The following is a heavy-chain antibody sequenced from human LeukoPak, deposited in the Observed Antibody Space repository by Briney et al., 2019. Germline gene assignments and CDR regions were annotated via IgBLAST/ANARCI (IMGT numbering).Heavy chain of an antibody. CDR1: GFTVSSNY. V-gene: IGHV3-53*05. Sequence: GGSLRLSCAASGFTVSSNYMSWVRQAPGKGLEWVSVIYSGGSTYYADSVKGRFTISRDNSKNTLYLQMNSLRAEDTAVYYCARDAEAYYYDSSGYLADNWYFDLWGRGTLVTVSS. J-gene: IGHJ2*01. D-gene: IGHD3-22*01. CDR3: ARDAEAYYYDSSGYLADNWYFDL. CDR2: IYSGGST.